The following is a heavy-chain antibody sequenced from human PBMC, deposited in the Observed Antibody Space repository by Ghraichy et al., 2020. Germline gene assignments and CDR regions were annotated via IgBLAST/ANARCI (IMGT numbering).Heavy chain of an antibody. CDR2: ISDNGLRT. V-gene: IGHV3-23*01. J-gene: IGHJ4*02. CDR3: AKDLYLWGHFDY. D-gene: IGHD3-16*01. Sequence: GGSLRLSCAASGFTFSSSGMDWVRQSPGKGPEWVSAISDNGLRTYYADSVKDRFTISRDNSKNTIYLQMNSLRAEDTAVYYCAKDLYLWGHFDYWGQGTLVTVSS. CDR1: GFTFSSSG.